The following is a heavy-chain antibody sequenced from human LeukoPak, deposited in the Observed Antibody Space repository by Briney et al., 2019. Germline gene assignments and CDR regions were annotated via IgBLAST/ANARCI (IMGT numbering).Heavy chain of an antibody. J-gene: IGHJ4*02. D-gene: IGHD3-22*01. CDR1: GYTFTSYA. V-gene: IGHV7-4-1*02. CDR3: ARDRRDYYDSSGYHPGGY. Sequence: ASVKVSCKASGYTFTSYAMNWVRQAPGQGLEWMGWINTNTGNPTYAQGFTGRFVFSLDTSVSTAYLQISSLKAEDTAVYYCARDRRDYYDSSGYHPGGYWGQGTLVTVSS. CDR2: INTNTGNP.